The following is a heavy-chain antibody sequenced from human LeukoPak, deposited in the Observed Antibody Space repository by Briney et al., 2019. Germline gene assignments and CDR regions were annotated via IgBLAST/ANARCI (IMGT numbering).Heavy chain of an antibody. CDR3: AKAIVLRYFDWLLPIDY. V-gene: IGHV3-23*01. CDR2: ISGSGGST. Sequence: PGGSLRLSCAASGFTFSSYVMSWVRQAPGKGLEWVSAISGSGGSTYYADSVKGRFTISRDNSKNTLYLQMNSLRAEDTAVYYCAKAIVLRYFDWLLPIDYWGQGTLVTVSS. J-gene: IGHJ4*02. CDR1: GFTFSSYV. D-gene: IGHD3-9*01.